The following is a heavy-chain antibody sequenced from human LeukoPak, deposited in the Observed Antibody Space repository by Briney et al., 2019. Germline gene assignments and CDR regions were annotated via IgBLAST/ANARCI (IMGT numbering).Heavy chain of an antibody. CDR3: ARVNVRGGGYYYYGMDV. CDR2: IIPIFGTA. J-gene: IGHJ6*02. CDR1: GGTFSSYA. V-gene: IGHV1-69*01. Sequence: SVKVSCKASGGTFSSYASSWVRQAPGQGLEWMGGIIPIFGTANYAQKFQGRVTITADESTSTAYMELSSLRSEDTAVYYCARVNVRGGGYYYYGMDVWGQGTTVTVSS. D-gene: IGHD2-15*01.